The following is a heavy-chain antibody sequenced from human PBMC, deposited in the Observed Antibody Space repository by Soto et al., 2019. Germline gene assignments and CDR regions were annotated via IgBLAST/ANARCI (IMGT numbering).Heavy chain of an antibody. Sequence: PSETLSLTCTVSGGSISSGDYYWSWIRQPPGKGLEWIGYIYYSGSTYYNPSPKSRVTISVDTSKNQFSLKLSSVTAADTAVYYCASRDFYYYYGMDVWGQGTLVTVSS. J-gene: IGHJ6*02. V-gene: IGHV4-30-4*01. CDR3: ASRDFYYYYGMDV. CDR1: GGSISSGDYY. CDR2: IYYSGST.